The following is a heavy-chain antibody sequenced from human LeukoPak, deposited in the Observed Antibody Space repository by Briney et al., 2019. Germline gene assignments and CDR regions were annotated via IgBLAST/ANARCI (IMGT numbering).Heavy chain of an antibody. CDR2: ISRSDITI. Sequence: PGGSLRLSCAASGFTFRTSGMNWVRQAPGKGLEWVSYISRSDITIYYADSVKGRFTISRDNAKNSLYLQMNTLRAEDTAVYYCARGWDLPGAFSYWGQGTLVTVSS. V-gene: IGHV3-48*04. D-gene: IGHD1-26*01. CDR1: GFTFRTSG. CDR3: ARGWDLPGAFSY. J-gene: IGHJ4*02.